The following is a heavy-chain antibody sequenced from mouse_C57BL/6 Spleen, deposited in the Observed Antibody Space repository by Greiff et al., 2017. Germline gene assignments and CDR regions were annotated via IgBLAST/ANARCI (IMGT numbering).Heavy chain of an antibody. CDR3: TRGEGAQATGWFAY. D-gene: IGHD3-2*02. CDR1: GYTFTDYE. CDR2: IDPETGGT. Sequence: VQLQESGAELVRPGASVTLSCKASGYTFTDYEMHWVKQTPVHGLAWIGAIDPETGGTAYNHKFKGKAILTADKSSSTAYMELRSLTAEDSAVDYGTRGEGAQATGWFAYWGQGTLVTVSA. V-gene: IGHV1-15*01. J-gene: IGHJ3*01.